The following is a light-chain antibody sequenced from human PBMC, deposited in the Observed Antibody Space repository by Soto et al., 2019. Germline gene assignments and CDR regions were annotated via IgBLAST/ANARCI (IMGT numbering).Light chain of an antibody. Sequence: DIQMTQSPSTLSASVGDRVTIACRASQGISSWVAWYQQKPGKGPKLLIYKASHLESGVPSRFSGSGSGTEFTLTISSLQPGDFETYYCQQYTDWPPTFGQGTKVDIX. CDR1: QGISSW. V-gene: IGKV1-5*03. J-gene: IGKJ1*01. CDR2: KAS. CDR3: QQYTDWPPT.